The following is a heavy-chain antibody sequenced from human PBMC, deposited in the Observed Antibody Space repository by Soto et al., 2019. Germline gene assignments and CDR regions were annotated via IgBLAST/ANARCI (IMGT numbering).Heavy chain of an antibody. Sequence: EVQLLESGGGLVQPGGSLRLSCAASGFTFSSYAMSWVRQAPGKGLEWVSAISGSGGSTYYADSGKVRFTISRDNSKTTLYLQMNSLRAEDTAVYYCAKDPKHPNWNSGWFDPWGQGTLVTVSS. V-gene: IGHV3-23*01. D-gene: IGHD1-7*01. J-gene: IGHJ5*02. CDR3: AKDPKHPNWNSGWFDP. CDR2: ISGSGGST. CDR1: GFTFSSYA.